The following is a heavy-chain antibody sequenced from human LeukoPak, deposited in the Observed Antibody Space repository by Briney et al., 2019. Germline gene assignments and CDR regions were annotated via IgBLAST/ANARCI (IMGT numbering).Heavy chain of an antibody. CDR1: GYTFTSYG. J-gene: IGHJ6*02. CDR3: ARDVLFCGTTTCSLKGPMDV. V-gene: IGHV1-18*01. Sequence: ASVKVSCKASGYTFTSYGISWVRQAPGQGLEWMGWISAYNGNTNSAQKFQGRVTMTRDTSTSTVYMELSSLRSEDSAVYYCARDVLFCGTTTCSLKGPMDVWGQGTTVTVSS. D-gene: IGHD2-2*01. CDR2: ISAYNGNT.